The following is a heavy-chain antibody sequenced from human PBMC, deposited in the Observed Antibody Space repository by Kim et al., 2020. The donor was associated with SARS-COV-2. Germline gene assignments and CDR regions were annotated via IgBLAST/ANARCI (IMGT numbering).Heavy chain of an antibody. Sequence: GGSLRLSCAASGFTFSSYWMSWVRQAPGKGLEWVANIKQDGSEKYLVDSVRGRFTITRDNANNSLYLQMNSLRAEDTAVYYFARVSSGSYYPFCFDYWGQGTLVTVSS. CDR2: IKQDGSEK. D-gene: IGHD1-26*01. CDR3: ARVSSGSYYPFCFDY. CDR1: GFTFSSYW. V-gene: IGHV3-7*03. J-gene: IGHJ4*02.